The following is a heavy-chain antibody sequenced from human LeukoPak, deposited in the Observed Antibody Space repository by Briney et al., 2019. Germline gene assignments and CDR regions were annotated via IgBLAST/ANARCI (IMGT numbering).Heavy chain of an antibody. V-gene: IGHV4-34*01. J-gene: IGHJ6*02. Sequence: SETLSLTCAVYGGSFSGYYWSWIRQPPEKGLDWIGEFTRTGRINYNPALKGRVTMSLDTSKNQFSLELSSVTAADTAVYYCVRDVRHHHPPYYYSGMDVWGQGTTVTVSS. CDR1: GGSFSGYY. CDR2: FTRTGRI. CDR3: VRDVRHHHPPYYYSGMDV. D-gene: IGHD3-10*02.